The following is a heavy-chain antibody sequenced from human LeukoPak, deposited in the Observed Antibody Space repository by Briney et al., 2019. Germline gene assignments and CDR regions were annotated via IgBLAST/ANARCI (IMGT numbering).Heavy chain of an antibody. D-gene: IGHD2-15*01. CDR2: IKKDGSEK. CDR3: AKGGVVHAFNI. CDR1: GFTFSSYW. Sequence: GGSLRLSCAASGFTFSSYWMSWVRQAPGKGLEWVANIKKDGSEKYYVDSVKGRFTISRDNAKTSLYLQMISLRAEDTAVYYCAKGGVVHAFNIWGQGTMVTVSS. V-gene: IGHV3-7*03. J-gene: IGHJ3*02.